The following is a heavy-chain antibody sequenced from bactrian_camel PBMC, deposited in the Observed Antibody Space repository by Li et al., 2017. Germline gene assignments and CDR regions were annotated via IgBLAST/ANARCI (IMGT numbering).Heavy chain of an antibody. CDR2: INRDGST. CDR3: AAGQGVGWCLDVIRVGAEADFDY. V-gene: IGHV3S53*01. Sequence: QLVESGGGSVQAGGSLRLSCVASGYTYCMAWFRQAPGTEREAVATINRDGSTSVADPGKGRFTIARDGAKNTLYLQMNSLKPEDTATYYCAAGQGVGWCLDVIRVGAEADFDYRGHGTQVTVS. CDR1: GYTYC. J-gene: IGHJ6*01. D-gene: IGHD5*01.